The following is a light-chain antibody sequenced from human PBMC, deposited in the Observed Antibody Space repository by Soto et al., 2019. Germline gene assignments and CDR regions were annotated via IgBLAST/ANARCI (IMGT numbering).Light chain of an antibody. CDR1: SGDVGGYNY. CDR3: CSYAGSNTLV. J-gene: IGLJ3*02. V-gene: IGLV2-11*01. CDR2: EVS. Sequence: QSALTQPRSVSGSPGQSVTISCTGTSGDVGGYNYVSWYQQHPGNAPKLIIYEVSKRPSGVPDRFSGSKSDNTASLTISGLQAEDEADYYCCSYAGSNTLVFGRGTKVTVL.